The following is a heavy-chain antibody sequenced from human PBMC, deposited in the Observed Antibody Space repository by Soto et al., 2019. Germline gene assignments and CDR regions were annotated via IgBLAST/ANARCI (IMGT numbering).Heavy chain of an antibody. Sequence: SVKVCCKASGDIVNSHVFNWVRQAPGQSLEWMGGIIPIFDTPNHAQKFQGRVTISADKSTRAVYLELSSLTSDDTAVYYCTRDLEFRDGNISHLDYWDQETLVPVSS. CDR2: IIPIFDTP. V-gene: IGHV1-69*06. CDR3: TRDLEFRDGNISHLDY. J-gene: IGHJ4*02. D-gene: IGHD3-10*01. CDR1: GDIVNSHV.